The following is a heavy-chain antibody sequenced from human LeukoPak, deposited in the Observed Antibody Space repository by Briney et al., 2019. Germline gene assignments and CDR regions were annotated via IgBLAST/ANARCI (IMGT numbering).Heavy chain of an antibody. CDR2: ISSSSSTI. CDR3: ARGRYSSSSGDFDY. Sequence: GGSLRLSCAASGFTFSSYSMNWVRQAPGKGLEWVSYISSSSSTIYYADSVKGRFTISRDNAKNSLYLQMNGLRAEDTAVYYCARGRYSSSSGDFDYWGQGTLVTVSS. V-gene: IGHV3-48*01. D-gene: IGHD6-6*01. CDR1: GFTFSSYS. J-gene: IGHJ4*02.